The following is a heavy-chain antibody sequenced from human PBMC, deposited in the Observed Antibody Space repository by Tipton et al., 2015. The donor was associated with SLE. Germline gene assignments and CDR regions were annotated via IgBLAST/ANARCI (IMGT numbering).Heavy chain of an antibody. CDR1: GGSFSGYS. Sequence: TLSLTCAVYGGSFSGYSWSWIRQPPGKGLEWIGEIDHFGNTNYNPSLESRVTISFDTSRNQFSLKLTSVTAADTAVYYCVRDGKELAGRGGNFDYWGQGTLVTVSS. V-gene: IGHV4-34*01. CDR3: VRDGKELAGRGGNFDY. CDR2: IDHFGNT. J-gene: IGHJ4*02. D-gene: IGHD6-19*01.